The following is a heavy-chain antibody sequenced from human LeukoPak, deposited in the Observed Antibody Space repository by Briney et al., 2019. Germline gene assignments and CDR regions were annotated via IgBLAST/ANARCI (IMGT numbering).Heavy chain of an antibody. CDR3: ARANYYDSSGPRSGLDY. CDR2: IYYSGST. V-gene: IGHV4-31*11. J-gene: IGHJ4*02. D-gene: IGHD3-22*01. Sequence: PSETLSLTCAVSGGSIISGGNYWSWIRQHPGKGLEWIGYIYYSGSTYYNPSLKSRVTVSVDTSKNQFSLKLSSVTAADTAVYYCARANYYDSSGPRSGLDYWGQGTLVTVSS. CDR1: GGSIISGGNY.